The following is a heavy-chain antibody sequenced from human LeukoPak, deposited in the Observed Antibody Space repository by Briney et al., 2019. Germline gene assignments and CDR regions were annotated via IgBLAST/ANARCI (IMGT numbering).Heavy chain of an antibody. CDR3: ARCSKGYSYGYGWFDP. Sequence: PGGSLSLSCAASGFTFSSYWMSWVRQAPGKGLEWVANIKQDGSEKYYVDSVKGRFTISRDNAKNSLYLKMNSLRAEDTAVYYCARCSKGYSYGYGWFDPWGERLLVTVSS. J-gene: IGHJ5*02. CDR1: GFTFSSYW. CDR2: IKQDGSEK. D-gene: IGHD5-18*01. V-gene: IGHV3-7*01.